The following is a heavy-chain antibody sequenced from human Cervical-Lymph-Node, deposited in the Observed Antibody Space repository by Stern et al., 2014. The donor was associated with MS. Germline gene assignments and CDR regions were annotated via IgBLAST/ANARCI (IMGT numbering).Heavy chain of an antibody. CDR1: GYTFTSYG. J-gene: IGHJ6*02. CDR2: ISAYNGNT. CDR3: ARNGGPYYYYGLDV. Sequence: QVQLVQSGAEVKKPGASVKVSCKASGYTFTSYGISWVRQAPGQGLEWMGWISAYNGNTNYAQKLQGRSTMTTATPTSTAHMELRTLRSDDTALYYCARNGGPYYYYGLDVGGQGTTVPVSS. V-gene: IGHV1-18*04. D-gene: IGHD3-16*01.